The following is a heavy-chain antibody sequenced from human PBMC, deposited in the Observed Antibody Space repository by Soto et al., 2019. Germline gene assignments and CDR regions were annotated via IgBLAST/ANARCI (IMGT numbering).Heavy chain of an antibody. V-gene: IGHV3-64*01. CDR1: GFTFSSYA. CDR2: ISSNGGST. J-gene: IGHJ4*02. Sequence: GGSLRLSCAASGFTFSSYAMHWVRQAPGKGLEYVSAISSNGGSTYYANSVKGRFTIPRDNSKNTLYLQMGSLRAEYMAVYYCARALVVAAIRLDYWGQGTLVTVSS. CDR3: ARALVVAAIRLDY. D-gene: IGHD2-15*01.